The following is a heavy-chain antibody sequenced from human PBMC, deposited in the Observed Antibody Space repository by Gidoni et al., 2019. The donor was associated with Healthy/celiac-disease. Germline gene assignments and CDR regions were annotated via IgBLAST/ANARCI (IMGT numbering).Heavy chain of an antibody. CDR2: IYYSGST. CDR3: ARASSECSSTSCYTIDY. J-gene: IGHJ4*02. CDR1: GGSISSGDYY. Sequence: QVQLQESGPGLVKPSQTLSLTCTVSGGSISSGDYYWSWIRQPLGKGLEWIGYIYYSGSTYYNPSLKSRVTISVDTSKNQFSLKLSSVTAADTAVYYCARASSECSSTSCYTIDYWGQGTLVTVSS. V-gene: IGHV4-30-4*01. D-gene: IGHD2-2*02.